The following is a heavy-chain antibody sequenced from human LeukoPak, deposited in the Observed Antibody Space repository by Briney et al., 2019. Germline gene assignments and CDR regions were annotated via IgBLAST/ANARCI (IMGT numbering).Heavy chain of an antibody. J-gene: IGHJ5*02. CDR2: IYYSGNT. V-gene: IGHV4-39*07. Sequence: SETLSLTCTVSGGSISSSSYYWGWIRQPPGKGLEWIGSIYYSGNTCYNPSLKSRVTISVDTSKNQFSLKLSSVTAADTAVYYCARESAAAAEINWFDPWGQGTLVTVSS. CDR3: ARESAAAAEINWFDP. D-gene: IGHD6-13*01. CDR1: GGSISSSSYY.